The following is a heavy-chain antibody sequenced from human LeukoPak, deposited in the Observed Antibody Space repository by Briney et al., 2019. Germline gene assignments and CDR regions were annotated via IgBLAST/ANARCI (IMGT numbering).Heavy chain of an antibody. CDR3: ARDGGSDILTGYHSSASKYFDC. J-gene: IGHJ4*02. CDR2: IVVGSGNT. D-gene: IGHD3-9*01. CDR1: GFTFTSSA. V-gene: IGHV1-58*02. Sequence: ASVKVSCKASGFTFTSSAMQWVRQARGQRLEWIGWIVVGSGNTNYAQKFQERVTITRDMSTSTAYMELTSLRAEDTAVYYCARDGGSDILTGYHSSASKYFDCWGQGTLVTVSS.